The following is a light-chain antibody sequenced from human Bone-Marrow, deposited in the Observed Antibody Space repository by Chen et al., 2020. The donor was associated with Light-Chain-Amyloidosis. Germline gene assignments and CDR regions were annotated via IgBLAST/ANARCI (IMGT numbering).Light chain of an antibody. Sequence: EIVLTQSTGTLSLSPGEGANLSCRASQTISSNYLTWYQQKFGQAPSLLIYGSSSRATGIPDRFTGSGSGTDFTLPINRLEPEDFAMYYCQQYGTSPLTFGGGTKVEIK. CDR2: GSS. CDR3: QQYGTSPLT. V-gene: IGKV3-20*01. CDR1: QTISSNY. J-gene: IGKJ4*01.